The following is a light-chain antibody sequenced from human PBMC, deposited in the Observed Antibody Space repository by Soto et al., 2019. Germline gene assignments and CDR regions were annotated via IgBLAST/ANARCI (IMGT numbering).Light chain of an antibody. J-gene: IGKJ2*01. CDR3: QKYGSSPYN. CDR2: GAS. Sequence: IVLTQSPGTLSLSPGERATLSCRASQSVSSRFLAWYQQKPGQAPRHLMYGASNRSTGIPDRFSGTGYVTDFTLLISRVEHEDFSVSYCQKYGSSPYNFGLGTK. V-gene: IGKV3-20*01. CDR1: QSVSSRF.